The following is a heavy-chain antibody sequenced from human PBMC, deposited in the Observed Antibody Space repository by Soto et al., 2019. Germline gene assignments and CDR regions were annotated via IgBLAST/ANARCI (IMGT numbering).Heavy chain of an antibody. D-gene: IGHD2-15*01. CDR1: GFTFSSYA. Sequence: GGSLRLSCAASGFTFSSYAMSWVRQAPGKGLEWVSAISGSGGSTYYGDSVKGRFTISRDNSKNTLYLQMNSLRAEDTAVYYCAKDGGYCSGGSCYFYCYYYMDVWGKGTTVTVSS. CDR2: ISGSGGST. V-gene: IGHV3-23*01. CDR3: AKDGGYCSGGSCYFYCYYYMDV. J-gene: IGHJ6*03.